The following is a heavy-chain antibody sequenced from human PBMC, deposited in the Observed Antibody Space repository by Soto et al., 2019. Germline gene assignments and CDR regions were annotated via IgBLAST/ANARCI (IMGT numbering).Heavy chain of an antibody. D-gene: IGHD6-13*01. J-gene: IGHJ6*03. CDR3: ARRGYGSRWPNVYRDV. CDR2: ISNNGAHT. V-gene: IGHV3-64*01. CDR1: GFTFSNYE. Sequence: EAQLVESGGGLVQPGGSLRLSCAASGFTFSNYEMHWVRQARGKGLEYVSGISNNGAHTDYAKSVKGRFNISRDNSENTLYLQMGSLRAEDMALYYCARRGYGSRWPNVYRDVWGKGTTVTVSS.